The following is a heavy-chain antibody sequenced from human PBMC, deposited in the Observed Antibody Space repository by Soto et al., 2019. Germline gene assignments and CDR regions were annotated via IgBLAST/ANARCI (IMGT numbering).Heavy chain of an antibody. CDR3: AKQPPAIDY. Sequence: SETLSLTCTVSGGSINRSNYYWGWIRQPPGKGLEWIGSIYDSGNTYYSPSLKSRVTMSVDTSKNHFSLNLSSVTAADTAVYYCAKQPPAIDYWGQGTLVTVSS. CDR1: GGSINRSNYY. J-gene: IGHJ4*02. V-gene: IGHV4-39*01. CDR2: IYDSGNT.